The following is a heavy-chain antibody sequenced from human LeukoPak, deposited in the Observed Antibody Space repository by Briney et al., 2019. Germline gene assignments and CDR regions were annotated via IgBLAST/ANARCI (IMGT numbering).Heavy chain of an antibody. Sequence: SETLSLTCTVSGGSLSHYYWSWLRQPAGKGLEWIGRIYTSGSTNYNPSLTSQGTISVDTSKNQFALKLSAVTAADTAVYFCARGSRVVTTIPGNLFDPWGQGTLVTVSS. D-gene: IGHD2-21*02. CDR1: GGSLSHYY. V-gene: IGHV4-4*07. J-gene: IGHJ5*02. CDR2: IYTSGST. CDR3: ARGSRVVTTIPGNLFDP.